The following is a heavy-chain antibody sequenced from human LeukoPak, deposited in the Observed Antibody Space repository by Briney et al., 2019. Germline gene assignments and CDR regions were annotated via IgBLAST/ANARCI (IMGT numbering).Heavy chain of an antibody. D-gene: IGHD6-19*01. V-gene: IGHV3-7*01. J-gene: IGHJ4*02. CDR1: GFTFSSYC. Sequence: GGSLRLSCAASGFTFSSYCMSSVRQAPGKGLEWVANIKQDGSEKYYVDSVKGRFTISRDNAKNSLYLQMNSLRDEDTAVYSCAGGIAVAGKDWGQGTLVTVSS. CDR3: AGGIAVAGKD. CDR2: IKQDGSEK.